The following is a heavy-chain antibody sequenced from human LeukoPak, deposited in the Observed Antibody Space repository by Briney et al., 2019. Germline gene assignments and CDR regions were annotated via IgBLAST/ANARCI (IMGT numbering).Heavy chain of an antibody. D-gene: IGHD6-25*01. Sequence: SETLSLTCTASGGSFSSYYWTWIRQSPGKGLEWIGHIYYSGNPTYNPSLKSRFTISVDPSKNQVSLKVNSVTTADTAVYYCARSYSSDDWFDPWGQGTLVTVSS. CDR2: IYYSGNP. CDR3: ARSYSSDDWFDP. J-gene: IGHJ5*02. V-gene: IGHV4-59*01. CDR1: GGSFSSYY.